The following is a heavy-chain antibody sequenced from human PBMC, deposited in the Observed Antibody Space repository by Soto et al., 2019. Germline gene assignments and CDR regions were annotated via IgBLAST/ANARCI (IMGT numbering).Heavy chain of an antibody. V-gene: IGHV1-18*01. D-gene: IGHD2-15*01. Sequence: QVQLVQSGAEVKKPGASVKVSCKASGYTFTSFGISWVRQAPGQGLEWMGWISAYNGNTNYAENLQSRVTMTPDTSTSTAYMELRSLRSDDTAVYYCARDHRGGTDAFDIWGQGTMVTVSS. CDR2: ISAYNGNT. CDR3: ARDHRGGTDAFDI. J-gene: IGHJ3*02. CDR1: GYTFTSFG.